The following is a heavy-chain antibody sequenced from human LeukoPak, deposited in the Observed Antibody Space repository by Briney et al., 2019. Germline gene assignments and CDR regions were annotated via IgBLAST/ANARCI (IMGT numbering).Heavy chain of an antibody. CDR3: ARDLSSGWYNY. CDR2: ILPDGSQK. CDR1: NFTFDFYW. J-gene: IGHJ4*02. Sequence: PGGSLRLSCVASNFTFDFYWMTWVRQAPGKGLEWLANILPDGSQKYYVDSVKGRFTISRDNPKNSLYLQINNLRAEDTAVYYCARDLSSGWYNYWGQGTLVTVSS. V-gene: IGHV3-7*01. D-gene: IGHD6-19*01.